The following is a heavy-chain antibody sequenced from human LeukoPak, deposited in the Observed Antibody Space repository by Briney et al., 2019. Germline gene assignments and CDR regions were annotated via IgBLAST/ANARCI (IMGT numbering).Heavy chain of an antibody. V-gene: IGHV4-38-2*02. CDR2: IYHSGST. J-gene: IGHJ3*02. CDR1: DYSISSGYY. D-gene: IGHD3-10*01. CDR3: AKSNGYGLVDI. Sequence: SETLSLTCSVSDYSISSGYYWGWIRPPPGKGLEWIGSIYHSGSTYYNPSLKSRVTISVDTSKNQFSPKQSSVTAADTAVYYCAKSNGYGLVDIWGQGTMVTVSS.